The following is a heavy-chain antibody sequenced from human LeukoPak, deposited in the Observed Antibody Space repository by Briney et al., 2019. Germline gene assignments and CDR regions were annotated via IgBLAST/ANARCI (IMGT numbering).Heavy chain of an antibody. J-gene: IGHJ4*02. V-gene: IGHV3-30*18. CDR2: ISYDGSNK. CDR1: GFTFSSYG. CDR3: AKGYYFDY. Sequence: PGRSLRLSCAASGFTFSSYGMHWVRQAPGKGLEWGAVISYDGSNKYYADSVKGRFTISRDNSKNTLYLQMNSLRAEDTAVYYCAKGYYFDYWGQGTLVTVSS.